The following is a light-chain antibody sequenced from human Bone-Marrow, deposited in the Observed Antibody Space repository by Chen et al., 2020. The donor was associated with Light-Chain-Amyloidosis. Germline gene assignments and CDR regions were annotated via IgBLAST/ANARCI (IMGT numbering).Light chain of an antibody. J-gene: IGLJ2*01. CDR3: QSADSSGTYEVI. Sequence: SYELTQLPSVSVSPGQTARITCSGDDLPTKYAYWYQQKPGQAPVLVIHRDTERPSGISERFCGSSSGTTATLTISGVQAEEEADYHCQSADSSGTYEVIFGGGTKLTVL. V-gene: IGLV3-25*02. CDR2: RDT. CDR1: DLPTKY.